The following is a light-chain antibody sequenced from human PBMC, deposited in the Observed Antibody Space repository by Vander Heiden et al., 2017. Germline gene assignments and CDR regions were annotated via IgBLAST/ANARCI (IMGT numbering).Light chain of an antibody. Sequence: LVLTQSPSASASLGASVKLTCTLSSWRSNYAISWHQQQPQKGPRYLMTVKSDGSHNKGDGIPDRFSGSSSGAERYLTISSLQSEDEADYYCQTWGTGIRVFGGGTKLTVL. CDR3: QTWGTGIRV. V-gene: IGLV4-69*02. J-gene: IGLJ3*02. CDR2: VKSDGSH. CDR1: SWRSNYA.